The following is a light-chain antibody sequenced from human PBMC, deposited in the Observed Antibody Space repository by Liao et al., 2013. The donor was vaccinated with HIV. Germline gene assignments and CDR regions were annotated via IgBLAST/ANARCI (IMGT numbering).Light chain of an antibody. CDR1: NIGSKS. V-gene: IGLV3-21*01. CDR3: QVWDSSSGV. CDR2: QDS. Sequence: SYELTQPPSVSVAPGKTARITCGGNNIGSKSVHWYQQKPGQAPVLVIYQDSKRPSGIPERFSGSNSGNIATLTISGTQLMDEADYYCQVWDSSSGVFGGGTKLTVL. J-gene: IGLJ3*02.